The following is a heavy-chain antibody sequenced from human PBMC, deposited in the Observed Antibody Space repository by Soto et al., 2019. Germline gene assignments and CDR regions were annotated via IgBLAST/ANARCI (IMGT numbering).Heavy chain of an antibody. V-gene: IGHV4-39*01. J-gene: IGHJ4*02. CDR1: GGSISSSSYY. CDR3: ARHGWNDYIWGSYRAAFDY. D-gene: IGHD3-16*02. Sequence: SETLSLTCTVSGGSISSSSYYWGWIRQPPGKGLEWIGSIYYSGSTYYNPSLKSRVTISVDTSKNQFSLKLSSVTAADTAVYYCARHGWNDYIWGSYRAAFDYWGQGTLVTVSS. CDR2: IYYSGST.